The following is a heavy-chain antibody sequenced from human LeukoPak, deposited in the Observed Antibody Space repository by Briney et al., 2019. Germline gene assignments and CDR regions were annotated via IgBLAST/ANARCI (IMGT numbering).Heavy chain of an antibody. CDR1: GFTFSNHW. CDR3: ARLTPSYYYYYGMDV. CDR2: VKQDGSEK. Sequence: PGGSLRLSCAASGFTFSNHWMSWVRQAPGKGLEWVANVKQDGSEKYYVDSVKGRFTISRDNAKNSLYLQMNSLRAEDTAVYYCARLTPSYYYYYGMDVWGQGTTVTVSS. V-gene: IGHV3-7*01. J-gene: IGHJ6*02.